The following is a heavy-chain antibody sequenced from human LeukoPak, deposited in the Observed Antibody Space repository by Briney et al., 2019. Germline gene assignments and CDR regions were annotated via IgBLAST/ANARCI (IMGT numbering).Heavy chain of an antibody. CDR3: ARGRSKRPLLHNCFDP. J-gene: IGHJ5*02. V-gene: IGHV4-34*01. Sequence: SETLSLTCAVYGGSFSGYYWSWIRQPPGKGLEWMGEIKHSGSTHYTPSVKSRFTISVDKSTNPLSLKLSSVTAADTAVYYCARGRSKRPLLHNCFDPWVQGTLVTVSS. D-gene: IGHD2-15*01. CDR1: GGSFSGYY. CDR2: IKHSGST.